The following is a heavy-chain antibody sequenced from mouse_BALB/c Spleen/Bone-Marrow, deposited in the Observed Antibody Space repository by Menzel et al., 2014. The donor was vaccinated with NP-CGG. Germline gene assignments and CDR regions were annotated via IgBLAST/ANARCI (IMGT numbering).Heavy chain of an antibody. CDR2: ISSGSSTI. D-gene: IGHD6-1*01. CDR1: GFTFSSFG. Sequence: VQLKESGGGLVQPGGSRKLSCAASGFTFSSFGMHWVRQAPEKGLEWVAYISSGSSTIYYADTVRGRFTISRDNPKNTLFLQMTSLRSEDTAMYYCASSPYSYFDYWGQGTTLTVSS. V-gene: IGHV5-17*02. CDR3: ASSPYSYFDY. J-gene: IGHJ2*01.